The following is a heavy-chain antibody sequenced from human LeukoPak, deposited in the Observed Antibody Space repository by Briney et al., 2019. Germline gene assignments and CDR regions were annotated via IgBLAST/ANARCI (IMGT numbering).Heavy chain of an antibody. CDR1: GYTFTSYG. V-gene: IGHV1-18*01. CDR3: ARSEVRGIAARRRDFDY. CDR2: ISAYNGNT. J-gene: IGHJ4*02. D-gene: IGHD6-6*01. Sequence: ASVKVSCKASGYTFTSYGISWVRQAPGQGLEWMGWISAYNGNTNYAQKLQGRVTTTTDTSTSTAYMELRSLRSDDTAVYYCARSEVRGIAARRRDFDYWGQGTLVTVSS.